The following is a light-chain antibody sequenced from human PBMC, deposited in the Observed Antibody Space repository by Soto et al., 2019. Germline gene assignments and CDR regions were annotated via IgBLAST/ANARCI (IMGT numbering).Light chain of an antibody. CDR2: GGS. V-gene: IGKV3-20*01. J-gene: IGKJ1*01. CDR3: QHYGTSSWT. CDR1: QSVHNY. Sequence: EIVLTHSPATLSFSPLYRAALSFNASQSVHNYLAWYQQKRGQAPRLLVYGGSGRAPGIPDRFSGSGSGTDFTLTITRLAPEDFALYYCQHYGTSSWTFGQGTKVDIK.